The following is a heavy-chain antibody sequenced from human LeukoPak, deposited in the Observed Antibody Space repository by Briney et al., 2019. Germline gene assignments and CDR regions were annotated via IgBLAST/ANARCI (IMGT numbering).Heavy chain of an antibody. D-gene: IGHD3-10*01. CDR3: ARAVGSGSFQTYYYYMDV. J-gene: IGHJ6*03. Sequence: TLSLTCAVSGGSISSGDYSWSWIRQPPGKGLEWIGNIYYSGSTYYNPSLKSRVNISVDTSKNQFPLKLSSVTAADTAVYYCARAVGSGSFQTYYYYMDVWGKGTTVTISS. CDR1: GGSISSGDYS. CDR2: IYYSGST. V-gene: IGHV4-30-4*07.